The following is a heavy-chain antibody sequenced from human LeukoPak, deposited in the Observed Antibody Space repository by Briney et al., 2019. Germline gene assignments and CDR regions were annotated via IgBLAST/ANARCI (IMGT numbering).Heavy chain of an antibody. D-gene: IGHD1-26*01. J-gene: IGHJ4*02. CDR3: ARTYSGSCDY. V-gene: IGHV4-39*01. CDR1: GGSPTSSSYY. CDR2: IYYSGST. Sequence: SETLSLTRTVSGGSPTSSSYYWGWIRQPPRKGLEWIGSIYYSGSTYYNPSLKSRVTISVDTSKNQFSLKLSSVTAADTAVYYCARTYSGSCDYWGQGTLVTVSS.